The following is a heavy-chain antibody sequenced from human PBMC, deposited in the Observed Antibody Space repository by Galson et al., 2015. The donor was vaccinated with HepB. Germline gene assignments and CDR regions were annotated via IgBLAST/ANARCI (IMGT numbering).Heavy chain of an antibody. CDR1: GFTFSSYA. CDR2: ICGSGGNT. D-gene: IGHD6-13*01. V-gene: IGHV3-23*01. J-gene: IGHJ6*02. CDR3: AKGKGVRGSKDSAMAV. Sequence: SLRLSCAASGFTFSSYAMSWVRQAPGKGLEWVSAICGSGGNTYYADSVKGRFTISRDNSKNTLYLQMNSLRAEDTAVYYCAKGKGVRGSKDSAMAVCGQGTTVTASS.